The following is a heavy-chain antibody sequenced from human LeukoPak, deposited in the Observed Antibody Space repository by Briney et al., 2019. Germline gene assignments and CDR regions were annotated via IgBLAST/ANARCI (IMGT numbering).Heavy chain of an antibody. D-gene: IGHD2-15*01. CDR3: ARDRGYSSGFYYFDY. CDR2: ISSSSSSI. V-gene: IGHV3-48*02. J-gene: IGHJ4*02. CDR1: GFTLNSYS. Sequence: GGSLRLSCGASGFTLNSYSMNWVRQAPRKGVEGVSYISSSSSSINYSDSVKGRFTISRDNAENSLFLQMNSLRDEDTAVYYCARDRGYSSGFYYFDYWGQGALVTVSS.